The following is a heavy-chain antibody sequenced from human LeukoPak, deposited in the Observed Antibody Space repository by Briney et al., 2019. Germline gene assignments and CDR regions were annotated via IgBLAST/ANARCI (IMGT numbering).Heavy chain of an antibody. CDR3: AGYSSSWHGNYFDY. D-gene: IGHD6-13*01. Sequence: GGSLRLSCAASGFTFSSYSMNWVRQAPGKGLEWVSYISSSSSYTNYADSVKGRFTISRDNAKNSLYLQMNSLRAEDTAVYYCAGYSSSWHGNYFDYWGQGTLVTVSS. CDR1: GFTFSSYS. CDR2: ISSSSSYT. J-gene: IGHJ4*02. V-gene: IGHV3-21*05.